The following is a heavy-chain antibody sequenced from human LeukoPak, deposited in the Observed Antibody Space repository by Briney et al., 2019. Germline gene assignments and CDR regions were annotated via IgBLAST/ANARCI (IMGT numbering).Heavy chain of an antibody. CDR3: ARHPFATPFDY. CDR2: AYYSGHT. V-gene: IGHV4-59*08. D-gene: IGHD2-15*01. J-gene: IGHJ4*02. CDR1: GGFISDNY. Sequence: SETLSLTCTVSGGFISDNYWSWIRQPPGKGLEWIGYAYYSGHTNYNSSLKSRVTMSLDTSKSQFSLRLSSVTAADTAVYFCARHPFATPFDYWGPGTLVTVSS.